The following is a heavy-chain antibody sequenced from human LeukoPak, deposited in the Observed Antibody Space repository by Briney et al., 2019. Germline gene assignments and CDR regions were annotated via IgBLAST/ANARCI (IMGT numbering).Heavy chain of an antibody. Sequence: GESLKISCKASGYSFTSFWIGWVRQMSGKGLEWMGIIYPGDSDTRYSPSFQGQVTISADESITTAYLQWNSLKASDTAMYYCARRMGTEKAFNIWGQGTMVTVSS. V-gene: IGHV5-51*01. CDR2: IYPGDSDT. J-gene: IGHJ3*02. CDR3: ARRMGTEKAFNI. D-gene: IGHD5-24*01. CDR1: GYSFTSFW.